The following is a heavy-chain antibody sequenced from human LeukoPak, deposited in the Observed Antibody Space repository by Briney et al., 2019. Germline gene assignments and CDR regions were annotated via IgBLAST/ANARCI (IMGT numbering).Heavy chain of an antibody. CDR1: GYTFTGYH. Sequence: SVKVSCKASGYTFTGYHMHWVRQAPGQGLEWMGWIIPNSGGTHYAQKFQGRVTMTRDTSISTAYMELSRLRSDDTAIYFCGGGIVGSTTDDFDVWGQGTMVTVSS. V-gene: IGHV1-2*02. J-gene: IGHJ3*01. CDR3: GGGIVGSTTDDFDV. CDR2: IIPNSGGT. D-gene: IGHD1-26*01.